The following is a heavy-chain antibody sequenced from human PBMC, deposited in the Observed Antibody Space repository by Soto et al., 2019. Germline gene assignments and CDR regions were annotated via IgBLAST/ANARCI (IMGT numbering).Heavy chain of an antibody. CDR3: AGYRGNFLYNWYFDL. V-gene: IGHV3-23*01. CDR1: GFTFSSYA. CDR2: ISGSGGST. D-gene: IGHD2-21*02. J-gene: IGHJ2*01. Sequence: EVQLLESGGGLVQPGGSLRLSCAASGFTFSSYAMSWVRQAPGKGLEWVSAISGSGGSTYYADSVKGRFTISRDNSKNTLYLQVNSLRAEDTAVYYCAGYRGNFLYNWYFDLWGRGTLVTVSS.